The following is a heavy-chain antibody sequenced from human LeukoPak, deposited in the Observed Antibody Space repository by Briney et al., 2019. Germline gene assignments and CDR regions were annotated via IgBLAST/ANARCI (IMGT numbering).Heavy chain of an antibody. J-gene: IGHJ3*02. V-gene: IGHV3-23*01. CDR2: ISGSGGST. D-gene: IGHD3-10*01. CDR3: ARGGIITSYAFEI. CDR1: GFTFSSYA. Sequence: GGSLRLSCAASGFTFSSYAMSWVRQAPGKGLEWVSAISGSGGSTYYADSVKGRFTISRDNAKNSLYLQMDSLRAEDTAVYYCARGGIITSYAFEIWSQGAMVTVSS.